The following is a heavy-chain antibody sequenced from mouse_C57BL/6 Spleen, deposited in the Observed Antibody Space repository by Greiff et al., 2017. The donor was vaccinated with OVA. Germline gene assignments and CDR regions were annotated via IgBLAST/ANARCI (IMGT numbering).Heavy chain of an antibody. D-gene: IGHD1-1*01. CDR1: GYSITSGYD. CDR3: ARVDGIYWYFDV. J-gene: IGHJ1*03. V-gene: IGHV3-1*01. CDR2: ISYSGST. Sequence: VQLKQSGPGMVKPSQSLSLTCTVTGYSITSGYDWHWIRHFPGNKLEWMGYISYSGSTNYNPSLKSRISITHDTSKNHFFLKLNSVTTEDTATYYCARVDGIYWYFDVWGTGTTVTVSS.